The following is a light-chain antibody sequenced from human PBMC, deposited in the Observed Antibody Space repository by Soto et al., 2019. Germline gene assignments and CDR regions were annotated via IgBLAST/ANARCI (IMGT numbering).Light chain of an antibody. Sequence: DIQMTQSPSTLSGSVGDRVTITCRARQTISIWLAWYQQKPGKAPKLLIYKASTLKSGVPSRFSGSGSGTEFTLTISSLQPDDFATDYCQHYNSYSDAFGQGNNVEL. J-gene: IGKJ1*01. V-gene: IGKV1-5*03. CDR2: KAS. CDR1: QTISIW. CDR3: QHYNSYSDA.